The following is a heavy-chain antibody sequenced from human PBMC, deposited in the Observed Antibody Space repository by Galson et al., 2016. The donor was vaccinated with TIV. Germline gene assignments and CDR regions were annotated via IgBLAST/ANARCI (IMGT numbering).Heavy chain of an antibody. CDR2: IYHTGST. J-gene: IGHJ3*01. CDR1: GGSISSDIYY. CDR3: ARRTHYDSSGYSDAFDV. V-gene: IGHV4-39*01. Sequence: TLSLTCTVSGGSISSDIYYWAWIRQPPGKGLEWIATIYHTGSTYYNPSLRSRVSISMDTPKNQFSLKLTSVTAADTAVYYCARRTHYDSSGYSDAFDVWGQGTMVPVSS. D-gene: IGHD3-22*01.